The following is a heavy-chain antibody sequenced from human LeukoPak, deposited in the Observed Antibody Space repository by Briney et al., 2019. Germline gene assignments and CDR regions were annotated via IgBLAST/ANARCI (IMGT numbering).Heavy chain of an antibody. CDR2: IIPIFGTA. CDR3: ARGGYGDSHDY. Sequence: GASVKVPCKASGGTFSSYAISWVRQAPGQGLEWMGGIIPIFGTANYAQKFQGRVTITADESTSTAYMELSSLRSEDTAVYYCARGGYGDSHDYWGQGTLVTVSS. V-gene: IGHV1-69*13. CDR1: GGTFSSYA. J-gene: IGHJ4*02. D-gene: IGHD4-17*01.